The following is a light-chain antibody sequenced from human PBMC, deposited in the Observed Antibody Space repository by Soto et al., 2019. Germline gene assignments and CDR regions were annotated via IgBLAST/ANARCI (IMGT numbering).Light chain of an antibody. CDR3: QQSYSTPPWT. Sequence: DIQMTQSPSSLSASVGDRVTITCRASQSISSYLNWYQQKPGKAPKLLIYAASSLQSGVPSRFXGSGSGTDFTPTISSLQPEDFATYYCQQSYSTPPWTFGQGTKVEIK. CDR1: QSISSY. CDR2: AAS. J-gene: IGKJ1*01. V-gene: IGKV1-39*01.